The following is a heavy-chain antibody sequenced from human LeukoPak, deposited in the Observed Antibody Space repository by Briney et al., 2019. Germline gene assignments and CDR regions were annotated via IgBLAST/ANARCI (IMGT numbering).Heavy chain of an antibody. Sequence: ASVKVSCKASGYTFTGYYMHWVRQAPGQGLEWMGWIDPNSGGTNYAQKFQGRVTMTRDTSISTAYMELSRLRSDDTAVYYCAREGLRYFDWLLMGPYYWGQGTLVTVSS. V-gene: IGHV1-2*02. D-gene: IGHD3-9*01. CDR3: AREGLRYFDWLLMGPYY. J-gene: IGHJ4*02. CDR2: IDPNSGGT. CDR1: GYTFTGYY.